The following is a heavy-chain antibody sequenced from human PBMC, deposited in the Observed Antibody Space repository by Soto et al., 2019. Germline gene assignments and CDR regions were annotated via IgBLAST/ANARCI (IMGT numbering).Heavy chain of an antibody. J-gene: IGHJ4*02. Sequence: HPGGSLRLSCAASGFTFSSYAMSWVRQAPGKGLEWVSAISGSGGSTYYADSVKGRFTISRDNPKNTLYLQMNSLRAEDTAVYYCAKGLDFWSGYYPNFDYWGQGTLVTVSS. D-gene: IGHD3-3*01. V-gene: IGHV3-23*01. CDR3: AKGLDFWSGYYPNFDY. CDR1: GFTFSSYA. CDR2: ISGSGGST.